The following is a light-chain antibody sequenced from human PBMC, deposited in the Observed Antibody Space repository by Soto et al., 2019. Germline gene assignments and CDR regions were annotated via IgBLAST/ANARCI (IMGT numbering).Light chain of an antibody. V-gene: IGLV1-44*01. CDR2: RNN. Sequence: QSVLTQPPSASGAPGQRVTISCSGSRSNIGSNPVQWYLQLPGSAPKLLIYRNNERPSGVPDRFSGTKSGTSDSLAISGLQSEDEADYHCATWDDGLYGPVFGGGTKRTVL. CDR3: ATWDDGLYGPV. CDR1: RSNIGSNP. J-gene: IGLJ3*02.